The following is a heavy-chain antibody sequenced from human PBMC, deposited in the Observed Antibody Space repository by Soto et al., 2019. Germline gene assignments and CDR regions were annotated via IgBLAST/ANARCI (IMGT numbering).Heavy chain of an antibody. Sequence: PGGSLRLSCAASGFTFSSYGMHWVRQAPGKGLEWVAVIWYDGSNKYYADSVKGRFTISRDNSKNTLYLQMNSLRAEDTAVYYCAKGPDYRTNGVCPIDYWGQGTLVTVS. CDR3: AKGPDYRTNGVCPIDY. CDR1: GFTFSSYG. CDR2: IWYDGSNK. D-gene: IGHD2-8*01. J-gene: IGHJ4*02. V-gene: IGHV3-33*06.